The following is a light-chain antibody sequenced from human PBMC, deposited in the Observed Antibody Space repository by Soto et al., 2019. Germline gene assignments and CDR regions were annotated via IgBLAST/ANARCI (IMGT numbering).Light chain of an antibody. V-gene: IGKV1-9*01. CDR1: QDIAIY. CDR3: QQLRMYPST. J-gene: IGKJ4*01. CDR2: AAS. Sequence: IQLTQSPSSLSASVVDRVTITCLASQDIAIYLAWYQQKPGEAPKLLIYAASTLYGGVPSRFSGSGSGTDFALTITSLQAEDFATYYCQQLRMYPSTFGEGTKVDIK.